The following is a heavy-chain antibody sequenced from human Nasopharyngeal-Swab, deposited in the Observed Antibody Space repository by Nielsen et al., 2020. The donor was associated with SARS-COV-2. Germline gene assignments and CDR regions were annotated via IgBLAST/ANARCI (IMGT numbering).Heavy chain of an antibody. J-gene: IGHJ4*02. CDR3: ARGGGDSSGWHFDY. V-gene: IGHV3-33*01. D-gene: IGHD6-19*01. Sequence: GESLKISCAASGFTFTSYGMHWVRQVPGKGLEWVAVIWYDGSNKYYADSVKGRFTISRDNSKNTLYLQMNSLRAEDTAVYYCARGGGDSSGWHFDYWGQGTLVTVSS. CDR2: IWYDGSNK. CDR1: GFTFTSYG.